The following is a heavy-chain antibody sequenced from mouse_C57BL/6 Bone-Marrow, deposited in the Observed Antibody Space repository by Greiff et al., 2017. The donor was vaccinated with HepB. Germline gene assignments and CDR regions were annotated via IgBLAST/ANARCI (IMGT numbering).Heavy chain of an antibody. D-gene: IGHD1-1*01. CDR1: GYTFTSYW. CDR2: IDPNSGGT. CDR3: TRKIYGSSYGYFDV. Sequence: QVQLQQPGAELVKPGASVKLSCKASGYTFTSYWMHWVKQRPGRGLEWIGRIDPNSGGTKYNEKFKGKATLTADKSSSTAYMELRSLTSEDSAVYYCTRKIYGSSYGYFDVWGTGTTVTVSS. V-gene: IGHV1-62-3*01. J-gene: IGHJ1*03.